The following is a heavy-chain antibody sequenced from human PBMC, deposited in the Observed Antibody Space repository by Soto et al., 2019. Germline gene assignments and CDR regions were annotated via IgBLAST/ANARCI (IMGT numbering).Heavy chain of an antibody. Sequence: ESGGGLIQPGGSLRLSCVVSGFTVSSSNYMSWVRQAPGKGLEWVSVIYTGGTTYYADSVKGRFTISRDNSKNTLYLQMNSLRAEDMAVYYCHGYGYWGQGTLVTVSS. CDR1: GFTVSSSNY. CDR3: HGYGY. J-gene: IGHJ4*02. D-gene: IGHD5-12*01. V-gene: IGHV3-53*01. CDR2: IYTGGTT.